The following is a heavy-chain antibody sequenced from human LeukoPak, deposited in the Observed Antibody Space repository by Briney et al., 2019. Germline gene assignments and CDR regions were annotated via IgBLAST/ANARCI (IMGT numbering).Heavy chain of an antibody. CDR2: ISAYSGDT. CDR3: ARTDQEDYYDSSGRRWASDI. CDR1: GYPFGGYG. Sequence: GASVKVSSTPSGYPFGGYGVSWVRQTPGQGLEWMGWISAYSGDTNYAQKLQGRVTMTTDTSTSTAHMELRSLRSDDTAVYYCARTDQEDYYDSSGRRWASDIWGQGTMVTVSS. D-gene: IGHD3-22*01. V-gene: IGHV1-18*01. J-gene: IGHJ3*02.